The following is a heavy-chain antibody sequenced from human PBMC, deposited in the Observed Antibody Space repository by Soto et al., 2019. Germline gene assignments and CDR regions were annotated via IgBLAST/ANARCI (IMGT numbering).Heavy chain of an antibody. D-gene: IGHD2-8*01. V-gene: IGHV1-18*01. CDR1: GYTFSEHG. J-gene: IGHJ5*02. CDR2: ISAYDGVT. CDR3: AKDRPRLTQQFNGVS. Sequence: QIQLVQSGPEVKKPGASVRVSCKASGYTFSEHGFSWVRQGPGQGLEWLGWISAYDGVTDYAQKFRGRLTRTTATSTSTAYMELRSLRSDDTALYYCAKDRPRLTQQFNGVSWGQGTLVTVSS.